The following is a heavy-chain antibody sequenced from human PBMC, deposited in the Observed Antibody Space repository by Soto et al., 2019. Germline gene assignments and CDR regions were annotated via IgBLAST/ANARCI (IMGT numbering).Heavy chain of an antibody. CDR3: ARVERRNRDGYNNGALAI. J-gene: IGHJ3*02. V-gene: IGHV5-51*01. CDR1: GYKPSTWHNFTSYW. CDR2: IYPGDSDS. D-gene: IGHD1-1*01. Sequence: PGESLKISCKGSGYKPSTWHNFTSYWIAWVRQMPGEGLEWMGIIYPGDSDSRYSPSFQGQVTISADKSISTAYLQWSSLKASDTAMYYCARVERRNRDGYNNGALAIWGQGTMVTVSS.